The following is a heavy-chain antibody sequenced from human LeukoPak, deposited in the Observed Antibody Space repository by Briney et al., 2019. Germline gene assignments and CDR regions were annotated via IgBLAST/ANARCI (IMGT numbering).Heavy chain of an antibody. Sequence: PGGSLRLSCAASGFTFSSYWMSWVRQAPGKGLEWVANIKQDGSEKYYVDSVKGRFTISRDNAKNSLYLQMNSLRAEDTAVYYCARDGHYYDSSGYPYWGQGTLVTVSS. D-gene: IGHD3-22*01. CDR1: GFTFSSYW. V-gene: IGHV3-7*01. J-gene: IGHJ4*02. CDR2: IKQDGSEK. CDR3: ARDGHYYDSSGYPY.